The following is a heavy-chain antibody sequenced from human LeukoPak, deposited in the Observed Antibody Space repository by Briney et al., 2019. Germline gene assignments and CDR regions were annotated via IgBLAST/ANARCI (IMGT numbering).Heavy chain of an antibody. V-gene: IGHV4-39*01. CDR2: IYYSGRT. Sequence: SETLSLTCSVSGVSISSSADYWGWIRQPPGKGLEWIGNIYYSGRTYYNPSLESRITISVDTSKNQFSLKLNSVTAAGTAIYYRARQLYSGRYPSWGQGTVVTVSS. CDR1: GVSISSSADY. J-gene: IGHJ5*02. CDR3: ARQLYSGRYPS. D-gene: IGHD1-26*01.